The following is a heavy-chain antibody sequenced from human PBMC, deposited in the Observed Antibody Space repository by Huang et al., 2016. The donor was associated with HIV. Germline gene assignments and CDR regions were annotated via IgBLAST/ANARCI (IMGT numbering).Heavy chain of an antibody. CDR3: AREKAADSAWYGVYYFDY. V-gene: IGHV4-34*01. CDR1: GGSFSGYY. D-gene: IGHD6-19*01. CDR2: RNHIEKT. J-gene: IGHJ4*02. Sequence: QVQLRQWGAGLVKPSETLSLTCAVYGGSFSGYYWTWIRQSPGKGLEWIGERNHIEKTNYQHSLKSRGTISKDTAKNQFSLQLTAVSAADTGVYFCAREKAADSAWYGVYYFDYWGEGALVTVTS.